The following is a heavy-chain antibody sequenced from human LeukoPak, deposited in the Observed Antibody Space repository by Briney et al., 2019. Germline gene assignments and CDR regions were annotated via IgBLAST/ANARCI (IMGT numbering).Heavy chain of an antibody. J-gene: IGHJ4*02. CDR3: ARDLVDIVATVDY. CDR1: GFTFSSYR. V-gene: IGHV3-21*01. Sequence: GGSLRLSCAASGFTFSSYRMNWVRQAPGKGLEWVSSISSSSSYIYYADSVKGRFTISRDNAKNSLYLQMNSLRAEDTAVYYCARDLVDIVATVDYWGQGTLVTVSS. D-gene: IGHD5-12*01. CDR2: ISSSSSYI.